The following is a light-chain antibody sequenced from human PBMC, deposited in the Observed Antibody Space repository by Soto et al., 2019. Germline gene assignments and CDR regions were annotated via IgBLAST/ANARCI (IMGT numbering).Light chain of an antibody. Sequence: ETVLTQSPATLSLSPGDRATLSCRASRRVSSYLAWYQQKAGQAPRLLIYDASNRAAGTPARFSGSGSGTDFTLTISRLEPEDFAVYYCQQYGSSPFTFGQGTRLEI. V-gene: IGKV3-11*01. CDR2: DAS. CDR3: QQYGSSPFT. CDR1: RRVSSY. J-gene: IGKJ5*01.